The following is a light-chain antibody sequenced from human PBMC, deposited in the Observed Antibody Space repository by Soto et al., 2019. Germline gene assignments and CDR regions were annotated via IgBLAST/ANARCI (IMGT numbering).Light chain of an antibody. V-gene: IGLV1-44*01. Sequence: QSVLTQPHSVSGTPGQRLTVSCSGSDSNIGSSSVHWFQQLPGTAPKLLISTTYQRPSGVPERSSGSKSGTSASLAISGLQAEDQADYYCAAWDDSLNGHVFGAGTKLTVL. CDR3: AAWDDSLNGHV. CDR2: TTY. CDR1: DSNIGSSS. J-gene: IGLJ1*01.